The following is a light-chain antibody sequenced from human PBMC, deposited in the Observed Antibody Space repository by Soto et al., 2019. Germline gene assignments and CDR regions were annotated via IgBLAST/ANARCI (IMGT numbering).Light chain of an antibody. CDR2: ATS. CDR3: QHYNSYSEA. CDR1: QGISSY. V-gene: IGKV1-9*01. J-gene: IGKJ1*01. Sequence: DIQLTQSPSVLSASVGDRVTVTYRASQGISSYLVWYQQKPGKAPKLLIHATSTLQSGVPSRFSGSGSGTQFTLTISSLQPDDFATYYCQHYNSYSEAFGQGTKVDIK.